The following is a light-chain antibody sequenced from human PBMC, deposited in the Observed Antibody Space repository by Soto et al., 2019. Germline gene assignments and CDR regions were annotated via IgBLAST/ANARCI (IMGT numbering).Light chain of an antibody. J-gene: IGLJ2*01. Sequence: QSALTQPASVSGSPGQSITISCTGTTSDVGGYNYVSWYQPHPGKAPKLMIYELSNRPSGVSDRFSGSRSDNTASLTISGLQPDEEADYYCSSYTGSNLVIFGGGTKLTVL. CDR2: ELS. CDR3: SSYTGSNLVI. CDR1: TSDVGGYNY. V-gene: IGLV2-14*01.